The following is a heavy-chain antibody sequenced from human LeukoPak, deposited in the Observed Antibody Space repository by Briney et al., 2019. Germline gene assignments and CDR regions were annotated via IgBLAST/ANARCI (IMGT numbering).Heavy chain of an antibody. CDR3: ARDRGSSWYDYYYYYMDV. CDR2: ISAYNGNT. J-gene: IGHJ6*03. Sequence: GASVKVSCKASGYTFTSYGISWVRQAPGEGLEWMGWISAYNGNTNYAQKLQGRVTMTTDTSTSTAYMELRSLRSDDTAVYYCARDRGSSWYDYYYYYMDVWGKGTTVTVSS. V-gene: IGHV1-18*01. CDR1: GYTFTSYG. D-gene: IGHD6-13*01.